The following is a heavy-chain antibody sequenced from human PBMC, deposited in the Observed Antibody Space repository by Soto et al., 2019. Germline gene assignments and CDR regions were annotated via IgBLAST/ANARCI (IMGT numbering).Heavy chain of an antibody. J-gene: IGHJ6*02. CDR2: IWYDGSNK. V-gene: IGHV3-33*01. CDR3: ARVRTGSSAKYYYYYYGMDV. Sequence: GESLKISCAASGFTFSSYGMHWVRQAPGKGLEWVAVIWYDGSNKYYADSVKGRFTISRDNSKNTLYLQMNSLRAEDTAVYYCARVRTGSSAKYYYYYYGMDVWGQGTTVTVSS. CDR1: GFTFSSYG. D-gene: IGHD3-10*01.